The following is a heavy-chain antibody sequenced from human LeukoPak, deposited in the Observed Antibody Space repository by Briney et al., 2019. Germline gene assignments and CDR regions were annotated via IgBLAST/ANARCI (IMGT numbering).Heavy chain of an antibody. Sequence: PGGSLRLSCAASGFTFSNAWMSWVRQAPGKGLEWAGRMKSKTDGGATDYAAPVKGRFTISRDDSKNTLYLQMSSLKTEDTAVYYCTTERGSASWYEYYFDYWGQGTLVTVSS. V-gene: IGHV3-15*01. CDR2: MKSKTDGGAT. J-gene: IGHJ4*02. CDR1: GFTFSNAW. D-gene: IGHD6-13*01. CDR3: TTERGSASWYEYYFDY.